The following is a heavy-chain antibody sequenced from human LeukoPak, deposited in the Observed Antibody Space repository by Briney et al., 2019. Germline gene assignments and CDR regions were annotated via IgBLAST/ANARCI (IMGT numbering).Heavy chain of an antibody. J-gene: IGHJ3*01. D-gene: IGHD3-9*01. CDR3: ARDYGWSLVA. CDR1: GGSISSYY. CDR2: IYYSGST. Sequence: SETLSLTCTVSGGSISSYYWSWIRQPPGKGLEWIGYIYYSGSTNYNPSLKSRVTISVDTSKNQFSLQLNSVTPEDTAVYYCARDYGWSLVAWGQGTMVTVSS. V-gene: IGHV4-59*12.